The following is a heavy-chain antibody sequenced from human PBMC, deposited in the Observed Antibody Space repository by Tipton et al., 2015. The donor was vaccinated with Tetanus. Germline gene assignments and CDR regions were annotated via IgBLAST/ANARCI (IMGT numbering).Heavy chain of an antibody. D-gene: IGHD3-10*01. CDR2: IYYSGTT. Sequence: TLSLTCTVSGGSVSSGSYFWSWIRQPPGKGLQWIGYIYYSGTTNYNPSLKSRVTISVDTSKNQFSLKLSSVTAADTAVYYCARDRGVSRGVDYWGQGTLVTVSS. J-gene: IGHJ4*02. CDR1: GGSVSSGSYF. CDR3: ARDRGVSRGVDY. V-gene: IGHV4-61*01.